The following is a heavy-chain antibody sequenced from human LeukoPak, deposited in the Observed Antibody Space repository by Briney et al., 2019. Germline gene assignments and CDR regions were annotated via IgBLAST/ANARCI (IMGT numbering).Heavy chain of an antibody. CDR2: IRDSGGST. CDR3: AKVKDYYYYAMDV. V-gene: IGHV3-23*01. CDR1: GFTFSSYG. Sequence: PGGSLRLSCVASGFTFSSYGMHWVRQAPRKGLEWVSAIRDSGGSTYYADSVKGRFTISRDNSKNTLYLQMNSLRAEDTAIYYCAKVKDYYYYAMDVWGLGTTVTVSS. J-gene: IGHJ6*02.